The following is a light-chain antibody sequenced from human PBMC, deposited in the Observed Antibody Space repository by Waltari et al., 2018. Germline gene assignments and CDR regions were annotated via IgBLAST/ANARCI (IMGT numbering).Light chain of an antibody. CDR3: QSYDSSLSGPRV. J-gene: IGLJ3*02. V-gene: IGLV1-40*01. Sequence: QSVLTPPPTVSGTPGQWFTISCTGNSSNIGAGYEVHWYQQLPGPAPKLLIYGTSNRPSGVPDRFSGSKSGTSASLAITGLQAEDEADYYCQSYDSSLSGPRVFGGGTKLTVL. CDR1: SSNIGAGYE. CDR2: GTS.